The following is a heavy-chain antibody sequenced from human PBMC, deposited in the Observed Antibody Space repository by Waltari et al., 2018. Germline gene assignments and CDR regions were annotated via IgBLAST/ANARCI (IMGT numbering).Heavy chain of an antibody. J-gene: IGHJ4*02. D-gene: IGHD6-19*01. CDR1: GYTFTGYY. Sequence: QVQLVQSGAEVKKPGASVKVSCKASGYTFTGYYMHWVRQAPGQVLEWMGRINPNSGGTNYAQKFQGRVTMTRDTSISTAYMELSRLRSDDTAVYYCARVAAVAGTYYFDYWGQGTLVTVSS. CDR3: ARVAAVAGTYYFDY. CDR2: INPNSGGT. V-gene: IGHV1-2*06.